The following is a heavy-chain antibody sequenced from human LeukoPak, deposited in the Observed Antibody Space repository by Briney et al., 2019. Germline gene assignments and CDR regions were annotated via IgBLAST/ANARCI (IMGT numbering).Heavy chain of an antibody. Sequence: ASVKVSSKASGYTFPSYCISWVRQAPGQGLEWMGWISAYNGNTNYAQKLQGRVTMATDTSTSTAYMELRGLRSDDTAVYYCARGLKLDEGFDIWGQGTMVTVSS. V-gene: IGHV1-18*01. J-gene: IGHJ3*02. CDR3: ARGLKLDEGFDI. CDR1: GYTFPSYC. CDR2: ISAYNGNT. D-gene: IGHD1-1*01.